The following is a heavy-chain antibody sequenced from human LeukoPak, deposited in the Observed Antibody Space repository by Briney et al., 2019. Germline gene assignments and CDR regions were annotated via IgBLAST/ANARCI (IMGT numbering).Heavy chain of an antibody. CDR1: GYTFTSYY. CDR2: INPSGGST. CDR3: ARTGIRGYSGYDSAYFDY. D-gene: IGHD5-12*01. Sequence: ASVKVSCKTSGYTFTSYYIHWVRQAPGQGLEWMGIINPSGGSTSYAQKFQGRVTITRDTSASTAYMELSSLRSEDTAVYYCARTGIRGYSGYDSAYFDYWGQGTLVTVSS. V-gene: IGHV1-46*01. J-gene: IGHJ4*02.